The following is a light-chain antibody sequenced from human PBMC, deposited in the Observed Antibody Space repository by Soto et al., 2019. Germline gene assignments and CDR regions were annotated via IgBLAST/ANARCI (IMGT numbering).Light chain of an antibody. CDR2: GAS. V-gene: IGKV1-12*02. Sequence: DIQMTQSPSSVSASVGDRVTITCRASQGSSSWLAWYQQKPGKAPKLLIYGASSLQSGVPSRFSGRGSGTDFTLTISSLQPEDFATYYCQQANSFPFGQGTKLEIK. CDR1: QGSSSW. CDR3: QQANSFP. J-gene: IGKJ2*01.